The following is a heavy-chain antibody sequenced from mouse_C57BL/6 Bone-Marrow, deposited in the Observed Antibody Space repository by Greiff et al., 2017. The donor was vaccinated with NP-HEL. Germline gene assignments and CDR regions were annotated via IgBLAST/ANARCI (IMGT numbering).Heavy chain of an antibody. CDR3: ARILITTVVARGYFDV. V-gene: IGHV1-64*01. D-gene: IGHD1-1*01. J-gene: IGHJ1*03. CDR1: GYTFTSYW. Sequence: QVQLKQPGAELVKPGASVKLSCKASGYTFTSYWMHWVKQRPGQGLEWIGMIHPNSGSTNYNEKFKSKATLTVDKSSSTAYMQLSSLTSEDSAVYYCARILITTVVARGYFDVWGTGTTVTVSS. CDR2: IHPNSGST.